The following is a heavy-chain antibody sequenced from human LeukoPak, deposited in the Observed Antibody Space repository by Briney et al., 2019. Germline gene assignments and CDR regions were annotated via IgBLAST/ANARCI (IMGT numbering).Heavy chain of an antibody. V-gene: IGHV3-48*03. Sequence: PGGSLRLSCAASGFTFSSYAMSWVRQAPGKGLEWVSYISSSGSTIYYADSVKGRFTISRDNAKNSLYLQMNSLRAEDTAVYYCARDSTKYSSGWYGSNWFDPWGQGTLVTVSS. CDR1: GFTFSSYA. J-gene: IGHJ5*02. CDR2: ISSSGSTI. D-gene: IGHD6-19*01. CDR3: ARDSTKYSSGWYGSNWFDP.